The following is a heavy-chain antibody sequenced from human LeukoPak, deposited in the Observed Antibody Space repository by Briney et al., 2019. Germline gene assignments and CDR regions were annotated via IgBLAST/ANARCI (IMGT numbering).Heavy chain of an antibody. CDR3: ARDRAYGGNSGRDY. Sequence: ASVKVSCKASGYTFTGYYMHWVRQAPGQGLEWMGWINPNSGGTNYAQKFQGRVTMTRDTSISTAYMELRSLGSDDTAVYYCARDRAYGGNSGRDYWGQGTLVTVSS. CDR1: GYTFTGYY. CDR2: INPNSGGT. V-gene: IGHV1-2*02. J-gene: IGHJ4*02. D-gene: IGHD4-23*01.